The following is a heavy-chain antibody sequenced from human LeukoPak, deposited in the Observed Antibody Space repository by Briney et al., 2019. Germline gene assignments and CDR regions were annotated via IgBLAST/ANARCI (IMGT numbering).Heavy chain of an antibody. CDR2: MNPNSGNT. J-gene: IGHJ5*02. CDR3: ARGSFRYYGSGSSNWFDP. CDR1: GYTFTSYD. Sequence: GASVQVSCKASGYTFTSYDINWVRQATGQGLDWMGWMNPNSGNTGYAQKFQGRVTMTRNTSISTAYTEMISLRSEDTAVYYCARGSFRYYGSGSSNWFDPWGQGTLVTVSS. D-gene: IGHD3-10*01. V-gene: IGHV1-8*01.